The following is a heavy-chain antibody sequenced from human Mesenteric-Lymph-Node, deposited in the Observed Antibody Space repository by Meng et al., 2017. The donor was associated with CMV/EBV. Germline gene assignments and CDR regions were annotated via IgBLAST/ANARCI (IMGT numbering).Heavy chain of an antibody. CDR2: ISAYNGNT. V-gene: IGHV1-18*01. CDR3: AKTMVVTPDAFDI. Sequence: ASVKVSCKASGYTFTSYGISWVRQAPGQGLEWMGWISAYNGNTNYAQKLQGRVTITTDESTSTAYMELSSLRSEDTAVYYCAKTMVVTPDAFDIWGQGTMVTVSS. CDR1: GYTFTSYG. J-gene: IGHJ3*02. D-gene: IGHD4-23*01.